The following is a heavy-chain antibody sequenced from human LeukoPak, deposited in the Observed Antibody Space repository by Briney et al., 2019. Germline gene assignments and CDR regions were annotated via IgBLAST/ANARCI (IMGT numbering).Heavy chain of an antibody. J-gene: IGHJ6*03. D-gene: IGHD6-13*01. CDR1: GGSISSYY. Sequence: SETLSLTCTVSGGSISSYYWSWIRQPPGKGLEWIGYIYYSGSTNYNPSLKSRVTISVDTSKNQFSLKLSSVTAADTAVYYCARVLSSSWIYYYYYMDVWGKGTTVTVSS. V-gene: IGHV4-59*01. CDR3: ARVLSSSWIYYYYYMDV. CDR2: IYYSGST.